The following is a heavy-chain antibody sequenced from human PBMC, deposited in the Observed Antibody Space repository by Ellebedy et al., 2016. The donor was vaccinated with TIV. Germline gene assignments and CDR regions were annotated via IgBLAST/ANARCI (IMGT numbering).Heavy chain of an antibody. CDR1: GFAVSSNY. D-gene: IGHD6-19*01. CDR3: ARVGIAVAGPNWYFDL. CDR2: LESGVRT. J-gene: IGHJ2*01. Sequence: GESLKISCAASGFAVSSNYMSWVRQAPGKGLEWISLLESGVRTYHAGSVKGRFTISRHNSMNTLYLQMNSLRAEDTAVYYCARVGIAVAGPNWYFDLWGRGTLVTVSS. V-gene: IGHV3-53*04.